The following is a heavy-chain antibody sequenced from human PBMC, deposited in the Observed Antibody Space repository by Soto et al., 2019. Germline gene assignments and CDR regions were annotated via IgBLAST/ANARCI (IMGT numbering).Heavy chain of an antibody. J-gene: IGHJ6*02. CDR2: IIPIPGTA. CDR1: GGTFGSYA. CDR3: ARAQGSSTSLEVYDYYYYGMYV. Sequence: QVQLVQSGAEVKTPGSSVKVSCKASGGTFGSYAISWVRQAPAQGLEWMGGIIPIPGTAHYAQKFQGRVTMAADESTSSAYMGLSSLRSEDTAVSYCARAQGSSTSLEVYDYYYYGMYVWGQGTRVTCSS. V-gene: IGHV1-69*01. D-gene: IGHD2-2*01.